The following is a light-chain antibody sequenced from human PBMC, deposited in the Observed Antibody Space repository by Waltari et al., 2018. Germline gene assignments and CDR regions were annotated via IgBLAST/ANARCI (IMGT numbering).Light chain of an antibody. J-gene: IGKJ1*01. CDR1: QSISSY. CDR3: QQSYSTPVT. CDR2: AAS. V-gene: IGKV1-39*01. Sequence: DIQMTQSPSSLSASVGDRVTITCRASQSISSYFNWYQQKPGKAPKLLIYAASSLQSGVPSRFSGSGSGTDFTLTISSLQPEDFATYYCQQSYSTPVTFGQGTKVEIK.